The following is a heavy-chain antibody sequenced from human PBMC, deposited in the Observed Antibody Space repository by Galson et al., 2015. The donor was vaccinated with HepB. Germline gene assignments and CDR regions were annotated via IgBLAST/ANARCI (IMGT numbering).Heavy chain of an antibody. Sequence: SVKVSCKASGGTFSSYAISWVRQAPGQGLEWMGVIIPIFGTANYAQKFQGRVTITADKSTSTAYMELSSLRSEDTAVYYCATPAVTTATLYYYVTDVWGQGTTVTVSS. CDR2: IIPIFGTA. D-gene: IGHD4-17*01. J-gene: IGHJ6*02. CDR3: ATPAVTTATLYYYVTDV. CDR1: GGTFSSYA. V-gene: IGHV1-69*06.